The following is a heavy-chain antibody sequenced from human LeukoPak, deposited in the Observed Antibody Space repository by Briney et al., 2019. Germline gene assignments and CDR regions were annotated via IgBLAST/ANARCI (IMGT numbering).Heavy chain of an antibody. J-gene: IGHJ4*02. V-gene: IGHV4-31*03. Sequence: PSQTLSLTCTVSGGSISSGNYYWSWIRQHPGKGLEWIGYMYYRGSTYYNPSLKSRVTISVDTSKNQFSLKLSSVTAADTAVYYCARSYGYGTNFDYWGPGTLVTVSS. CDR2: MYYRGST. D-gene: IGHD5-18*01. CDR3: ARSYGYGTNFDY. CDR1: GGSISSGNYY.